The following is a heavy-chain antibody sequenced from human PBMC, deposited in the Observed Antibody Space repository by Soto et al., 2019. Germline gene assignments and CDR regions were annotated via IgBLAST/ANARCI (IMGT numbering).Heavy chain of an antibody. CDR1: GGTFSSYD. CDR2: IIPIFATA. Sequence: QVQLVQSGAEVKKPGSSVKVSCKTSGGTFSSYDINWVRQAPGQGFEWMGGIIPIFATANYAQDFQGRVTITADESTSTAYMELRSLRSEDTAVYYCTTYYYGMEVWGQGTTITVS. V-gene: IGHV1-69*01. J-gene: IGHJ6*02. CDR3: TTYYYGMEV.